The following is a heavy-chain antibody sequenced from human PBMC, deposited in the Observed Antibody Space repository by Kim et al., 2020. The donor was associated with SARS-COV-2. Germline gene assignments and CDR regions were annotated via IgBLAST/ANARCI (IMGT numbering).Heavy chain of an antibody. CDR3: ARRASSGLYSYFDP. J-gene: IGHJ5*02. Sequence: YTPSLKSRVPVSLDTSKNQFSLTLTSVTVADTAVYYCARRASSGLYSYFDPWGQGTLVTVSS. V-gene: IGHV4-31*02. D-gene: IGHD3-10*01.